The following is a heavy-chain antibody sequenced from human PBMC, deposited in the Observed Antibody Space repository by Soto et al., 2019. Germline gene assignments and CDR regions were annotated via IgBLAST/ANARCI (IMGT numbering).Heavy chain of an antibody. CDR2: IYYSGST. CDR3: ARDLRLRGFYGMDV. V-gene: IGHV4-31*03. J-gene: IGHJ6*02. D-gene: IGHD3-10*01. Sequence: SETLSLTCTVSGGSISSGGCCWSWIRQHPGKGLEWIGYIYYSGSTYYNPSLKSRVTISVDTSKNQFSLKLSSVTAADTAVYYCARDLRLRGFYGMDVWGQGTTVTVSS. CDR1: GGSISSGGCC.